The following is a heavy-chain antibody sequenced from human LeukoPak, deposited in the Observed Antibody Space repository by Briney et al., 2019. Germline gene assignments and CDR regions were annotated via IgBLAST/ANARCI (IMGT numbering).Heavy chain of an antibody. CDR3: AKGKEDRSGWYFFY. V-gene: IGHV3-23*01. D-gene: IGHD6-19*01. J-gene: IGHJ4*02. CDR2: ISGSGSST. CDR1: GLTFSSYA. Sequence: GGSLRLSCAAYGLTFSSYAMNWVRQAPGKGLEWVSAISGSGSSTYYADSVKGRFTISRDNSKNTLYLQMNSLRAEDTSVYFCAKGKEDRSGWYFFYWGQGTLVTVSS.